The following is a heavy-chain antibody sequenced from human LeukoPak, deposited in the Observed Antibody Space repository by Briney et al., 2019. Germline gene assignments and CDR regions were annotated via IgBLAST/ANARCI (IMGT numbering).Heavy chain of an antibody. Sequence: GGSLRLSCAASGFSFSSYSMNWVLQAPGKGLEWVSYISSSSSTIYYADSVKGRFTISRDNAKNSLYLQMNSLRAEDTAVYYCARAYYGSGSYPIDYWGQGTLVTVSS. V-gene: IGHV3-48*01. CDR3: ARAYYGSGSYPIDY. CDR2: ISSSSSTI. CDR1: GFSFSSYS. D-gene: IGHD3-10*01. J-gene: IGHJ4*02.